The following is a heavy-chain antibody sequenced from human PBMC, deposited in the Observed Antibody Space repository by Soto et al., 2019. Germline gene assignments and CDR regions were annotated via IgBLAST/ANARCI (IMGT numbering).Heavy chain of an antibody. CDR3: ARQYRNAFDY. CDR2: IHLSGST. D-gene: IGHD3-16*02. CDR1: GGSISSYY. Sequence: QVQLQESGPGLVKPSETLSLTCTVSGGSISSYYWSWIRQAPGKGLEWIGYIHLSGSTKYNPSLNSRVTTSRDTSNTGCALKVTLGTAADTAVYYCARQYRNAFDYWGEGALVTVSS. V-gene: IGHV4-59*08. J-gene: IGHJ4*02.